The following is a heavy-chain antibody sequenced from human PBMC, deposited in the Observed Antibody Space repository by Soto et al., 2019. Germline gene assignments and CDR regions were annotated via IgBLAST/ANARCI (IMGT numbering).Heavy chain of an antibody. J-gene: IGHJ5*02. Sequence: ASVKVSCKASGYTFTSYAMHWVRQAPGQRLEWMGWINAGNGNTKYSQKFQGRVTITRDTSASTAYMELSSLRSEDTAVYYCARQRPSGWYNWFDPWGQGTLVTVSS. CDR3: ARQRPSGWYNWFDP. V-gene: IGHV1-3*01. CDR1: GYTFTSYA. CDR2: INAGNGNT. D-gene: IGHD6-19*01.